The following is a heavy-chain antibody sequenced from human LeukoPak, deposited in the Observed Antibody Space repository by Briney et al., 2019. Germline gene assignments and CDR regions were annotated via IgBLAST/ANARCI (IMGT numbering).Heavy chain of an antibody. J-gene: IGHJ5*02. D-gene: IGHD1-26*01. CDR2: IYHSGST. Sequence: SETLSLTCAVSGYSISSGYYWGWIRQPPGKGREWIGSIYHSGSTYYNPSLKSRVTISVETSKNQFSLKLSAVTAADTAVYYCARMGEGDWFDPWGQGTLVTVSS. V-gene: IGHV4-38-2*01. CDR1: GYSISSGYY. CDR3: ARMGEGDWFDP.